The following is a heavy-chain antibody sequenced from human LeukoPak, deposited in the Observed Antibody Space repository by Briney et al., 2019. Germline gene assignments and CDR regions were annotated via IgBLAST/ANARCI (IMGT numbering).Heavy chain of an antibody. J-gene: IGHJ5*02. V-gene: IGHV1-69*13. Sequence: SVKVSCKASGGTFSSHAISWVRQAPGQGLEWMGGIIPIFGTANYAQKFQGRVTITADESTSTAYMELSSLRSEDTAVYYCARARVIENWFDPWGQGTLVTVSS. CDR2: IIPIFGTA. CDR3: ARARVIENWFDP. D-gene: IGHD3-16*02. CDR1: GGTFSSHA.